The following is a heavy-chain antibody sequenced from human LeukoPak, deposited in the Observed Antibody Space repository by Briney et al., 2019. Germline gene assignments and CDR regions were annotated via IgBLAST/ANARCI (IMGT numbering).Heavy chain of an antibody. Sequence: GFLRLSCCGSGFTVSSNYMSLGRQASGKGLEWVSVIYSGGSTYYADSVKGRFTISRDNSKNTLYLQMNSLRAEDTAVYYCARELGGKGDYWGQGTLVTVSS. J-gene: IGHJ4*02. CDR3: ARELGGKGDY. V-gene: IGHV3-53*01. D-gene: IGHD6-25*01. CDR1: GFTVSSNY. CDR2: IYSGGST.